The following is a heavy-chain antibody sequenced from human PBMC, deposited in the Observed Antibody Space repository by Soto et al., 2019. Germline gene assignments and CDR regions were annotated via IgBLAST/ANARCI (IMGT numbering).Heavy chain of an antibody. CDR2: INIDGSSI. J-gene: IGHJ6*02. CDR1: GFTVSNYW. CDR3: IRGRSGWNTVDV. V-gene: IGHV3-74*03. D-gene: IGHD6-19*01. Sequence: EEQLVASGGGLVQPGGSLRLSCTASGFTVSNYWTHWVRQAPGKGPEWVSRINIDGSSITYPDSMKGRFTMSRDNAKNTLFLQMNSLSADDKAVYYCIRGRSGWNTVDVWGQGTTVIVS.